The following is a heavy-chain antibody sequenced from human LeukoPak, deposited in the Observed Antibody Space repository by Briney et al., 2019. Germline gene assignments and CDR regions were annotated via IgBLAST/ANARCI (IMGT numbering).Heavy chain of an antibody. J-gene: IGHJ4*02. V-gene: IGHV1-69*06. CDR1: GGTFSSYA. CDR2: IIPIFGTA. CDR3: GRDKEAVAGWLGPFDY. D-gene: IGHD6-19*01. Sequence: ASVKVSCKASGGTFSSYAISWVRQAPGQGLEWMGGIIPIFGTANYAQKFQGRVTITADKSTSTAYMELSSLRSEDTAVYYCGRDKEAVAGWLGPFDYWGQGTLVTVSS.